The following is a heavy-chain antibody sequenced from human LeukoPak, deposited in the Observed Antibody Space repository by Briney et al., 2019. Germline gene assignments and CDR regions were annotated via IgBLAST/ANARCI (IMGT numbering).Heavy chain of an antibody. D-gene: IGHD3-22*01. CDR2: IKHDGSEQ. CDR1: GFTFTSYW. J-gene: IGHJ4*02. V-gene: IGHV3-7*01. CDR3: ARDAYYYDSSAVTLDY. Sequence: GGSLRLSCAASGFTFTSYWMSWMRQAPGKGLQWVANIKHDGSEQYYVDSVKGRLTISRDNDKNSLFLQMNSLGAEDTAVYYCARDAYYYDSSAVTLDYWGQGTLVTVSS.